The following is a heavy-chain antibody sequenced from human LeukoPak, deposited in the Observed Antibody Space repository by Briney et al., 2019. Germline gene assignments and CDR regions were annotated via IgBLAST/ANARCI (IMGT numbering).Heavy chain of an antibody. CDR2: IYTSGST. Sequence: PSQTLSLTCTVSGGSISSGSYYWSRIRQPAGKGLEWIGRIYTSGSTNYNPSLKSRVTISVDTSKNQFSLKLSSVTAADTAVYYCARDQYSLFDYWGQGTLVTVSS. V-gene: IGHV4-61*02. CDR3: ARDQYSLFDY. J-gene: IGHJ4*02. D-gene: IGHD5-18*01. CDR1: GGSISSGSYY.